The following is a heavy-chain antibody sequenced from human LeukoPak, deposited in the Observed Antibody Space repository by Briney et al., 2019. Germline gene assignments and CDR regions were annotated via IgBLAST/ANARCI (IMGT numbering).Heavy chain of an antibody. J-gene: IGHJ5*02. V-gene: IGHV1-18*01. CDR1: GYTFTSYG. CDR2: ISAYNGNT. Sequence: ASVKVSCKASGYTFTSYGISWVRQAPGQGLEWMGWISAYNGNTNYAQKLQGRVTMTTDTSTSTAYMELRSLRSDDTAVYYCARVPAAIPYNWFDPWGQGTLVTVSS. D-gene: IGHD2-2*01. CDR3: ARVPAAIPYNWFDP.